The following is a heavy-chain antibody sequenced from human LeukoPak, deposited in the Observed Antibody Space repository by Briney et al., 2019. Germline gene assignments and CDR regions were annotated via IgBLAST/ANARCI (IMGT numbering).Heavy chain of an antibody. CDR3: ARGLYQGYDYGDYVFDY. Sequence: SETLSLTCAVYGGPFSGYYWSWIRQPPGKGLEWIGEINHSGSTNYNPSLKSRVTISVDTSKNQFSLKLSSVTAADTAVYYCARGLYQGYDYGDYVFDYWGQGTLVTVSS. D-gene: IGHD4-17*01. CDR1: GGPFSGYY. CDR2: INHSGST. J-gene: IGHJ4*02. V-gene: IGHV4-34*01.